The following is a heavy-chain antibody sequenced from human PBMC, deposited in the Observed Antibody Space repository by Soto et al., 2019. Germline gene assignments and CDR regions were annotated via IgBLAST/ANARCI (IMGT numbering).Heavy chain of an antibody. CDR2: ISYDGSNK. V-gene: IGHV3-30-3*01. CDR1: GFTFSSYA. J-gene: IGHJ5*02. CDR3: ARDSIVVVPFRPWWFDP. D-gene: IGHD2-2*01. Sequence: GGSLRLSCAASGFTFSSYAMHWVRQAPGKGLEWVAVISYDGSNKYYADSVKGRFTISRDNSKNTLYLQMNSLRAEDTAVYYCARDSIVVVPFRPWWFDPWGQGTLVTVSS.